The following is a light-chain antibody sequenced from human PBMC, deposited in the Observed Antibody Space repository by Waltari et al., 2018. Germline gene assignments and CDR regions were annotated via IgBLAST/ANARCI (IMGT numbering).Light chain of an antibody. V-gene: IGLV2-14*01. CDR2: EVT. CDR3: CSYTGSSTLV. Sequence: QSALTQPASVAGSPGQSIAIPCTGTSGDIGGSSYVSWYQQHPGKAPKLLIYEVTHRPSGVSSRFSGSKSGNTASLTISGLQAEDEADYYCCSYTGSSTLVFGTGTTVTVL. J-gene: IGLJ1*01. CDR1: SGDIGGSSY.